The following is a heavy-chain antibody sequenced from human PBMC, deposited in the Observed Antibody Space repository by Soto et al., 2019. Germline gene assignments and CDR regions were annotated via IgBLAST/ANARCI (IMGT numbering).Heavy chain of an antibody. CDR1: GGSISSGDYY. V-gene: IGHV4-30-4*01. D-gene: IGHD1-26*01. CDR2: IYYSGST. Sequence: SETLSLTCTVSGGSISSGDYYWSWIRQPPGKGLEWIGYIYYSGSTYYNPSLKSRVTISVDTSKNQFSLKLSSVTAADTAVYYCAREIVGATTGGIEYNWFDPWGQGTLVTVSS. J-gene: IGHJ5*02. CDR3: AREIVGATTGGIEYNWFDP.